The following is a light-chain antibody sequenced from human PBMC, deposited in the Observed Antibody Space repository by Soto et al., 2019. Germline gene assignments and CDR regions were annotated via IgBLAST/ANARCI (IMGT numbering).Light chain of an antibody. CDR1: QNIRSS. CDR3: QQYDIWPPST. CDR2: DAS. J-gene: IGKJ2*01. Sequence: EVVMTQSPASLSASPGERVTLSCRASQNIRSSLAWYQQRPGQAPRLLIYDASTRATGIPPRFSGGGSGTEVTVTMSSLQSEDFEIHYCQQYDIWPPSTFGHVTK. V-gene: IGKV3-15*01.